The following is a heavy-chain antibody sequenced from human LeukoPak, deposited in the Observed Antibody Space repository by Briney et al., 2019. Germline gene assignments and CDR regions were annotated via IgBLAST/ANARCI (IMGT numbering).Heavy chain of an antibody. CDR2: TRNKANSYTT. V-gene: IGHV3-72*01. J-gene: IGHJ4*02. CDR3: ATAGFNYYDSSGYSFDY. D-gene: IGHD3-22*01. Sequence: GGSLKLSCAASGFTFSSYWMSWVRQAPGKGLEWVGRTRNKANSYTTEYAASVKGRFTISRDDSKNSLYLQLNSLKTEDTAVYYCATAGFNYYDSSGYSFDYWGQGTLVTVSS. CDR1: GFTFSSYW.